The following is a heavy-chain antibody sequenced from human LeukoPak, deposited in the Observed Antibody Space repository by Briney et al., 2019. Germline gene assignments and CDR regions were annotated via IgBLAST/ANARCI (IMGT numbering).Heavy chain of an antibody. V-gene: IGHV4-59*01. Sequence: SETLSLTCSVSDGSIRTYYWSWIRQSPGQGLEWIGYIYYSGSTNYNPSLKSRVTISVDTSKNQFSLKLSSVTAADTAVYYCARLTYDYVWGSYRYGPLDFWGQGTMVTVSS. CDR2: IYYSGST. CDR1: DGSIRTYY. J-gene: IGHJ3*01. CDR3: ARLTYDYVWGSYRYGPLDF. D-gene: IGHD3-16*02.